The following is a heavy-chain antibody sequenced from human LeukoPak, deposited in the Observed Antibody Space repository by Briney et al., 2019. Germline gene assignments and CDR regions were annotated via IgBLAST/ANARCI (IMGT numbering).Heavy chain of an antibody. D-gene: IGHD3-3*01. Sequence: GGSLRLSCAASGFTFSNAWMSWVRQAPGKGLEWVGRIKSKTDGGATDYAAPVKGRFTISRDDAKNTLYLQMNSLKPEATAVYYCTTDQWPGLRFLEWLLNYYYYMDVWGKGTTVTVSS. CDR2: IKSKTDGGAT. CDR3: TTDQWPGLRFLEWLLNYYYYMDV. J-gene: IGHJ6*03. V-gene: IGHV3-15*01. CDR1: GFTFSNAW.